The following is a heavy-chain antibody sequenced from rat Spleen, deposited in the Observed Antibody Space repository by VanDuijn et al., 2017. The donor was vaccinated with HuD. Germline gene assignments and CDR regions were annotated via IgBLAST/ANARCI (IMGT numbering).Heavy chain of an antibody. CDR1: GFTFSNYG. CDR2: ISYDGSST. CDR3: AKERGFDY. V-gene: IGHV5-29*01. Sequence: EVQLVESDGGLVQPGRSLKLSCAASGFTFSNYGMAWVRQAPTKGLEWVATISYDGSSTYYRDSVKGRFTISRDNAKSTLYLQMDSRRFEDTSTYYWAKERGFDYWGQGVMVTVSS. J-gene: IGHJ2*01.